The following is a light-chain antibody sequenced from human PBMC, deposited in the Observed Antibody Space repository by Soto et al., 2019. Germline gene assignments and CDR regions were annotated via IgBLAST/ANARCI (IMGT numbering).Light chain of an antibody. CDR3: HQYINAPWT. J-gene: IGKJ1*01. CDR1: QSVLYSSNNNNY. Sequence: DFVMTQSPDSLAVSLGERATINCKSSQSVLYSSNNNNYLSWYQQKPGQPPKLLIYWASTRESGVPDRFSGSGCGTDFTLTISSLQAEDVAVYYCHQYINAPWTFGQGTKVEIK. CDR2: WAS. V-gene: IGKV4-1*01.